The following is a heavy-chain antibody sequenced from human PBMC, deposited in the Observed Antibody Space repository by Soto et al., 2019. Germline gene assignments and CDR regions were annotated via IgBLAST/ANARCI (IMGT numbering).Heavy chain of an antibody. D-gene: IGHD3-9*01. CDR3: ATGPRYFDWLPQYYFDY. Sequence: QVQLVQSGAEVKKPGASVKVSCKVSGYTLTELSMHWVRQAPGKGLEWMGGFDPEDGETIYAQKFQGRVTMTEDTSTDTAYMELSSLRSEDTAVYYGATGPRYFDWLPQYYFDYWGQGTLVTVSS. V-gene: IGHV1-24*01. CDR1: GYTLTELS. CDR2: FDPEDGET. J-gene: IGHJ4*02.